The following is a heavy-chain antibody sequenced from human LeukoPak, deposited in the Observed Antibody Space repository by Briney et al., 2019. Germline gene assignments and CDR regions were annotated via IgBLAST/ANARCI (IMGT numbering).Heavy chain of an antibody. CDR3: ARDLVQLWSKDF. V-gene: IGHV3-48*03. D-gene: IGHD5-18*01. CDR2: ISTSGRNI. CDR1: GFTFCNYE. Sequence: PGGSLRLSCAASGFTFCNYEFNWVRQAPGKGLDWSSYISTSGRNIYYADSVKGRFTISRDNAKNSLYLQMNSLSAEDTAVYYCARDLVQLWSKDFWGQGTLVTVSS. J-gene: IGHJ4*02.